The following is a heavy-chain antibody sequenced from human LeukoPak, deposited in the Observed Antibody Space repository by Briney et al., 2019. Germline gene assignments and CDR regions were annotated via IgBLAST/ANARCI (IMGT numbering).Heavy chain of an antibody. Sequence: GGSLRLSCAASGFTFSGYGMHWVRQAPGKGLEWVALVPYDGTDKYYADSVKGRFTISRDTSKNTLYLQMNSLRAADTAVYYCAKSASAPPSYYYGMDVWGQGTTVTVSS. J-gene: IGHJ6*02. CDR3: AKSASAPPSYYYGMDV. V-gene: IGHV3-30*18. D-gene: IGHD6-13*01. CDR1: GFTFSGYG. CDR2: VPYDGTDK.